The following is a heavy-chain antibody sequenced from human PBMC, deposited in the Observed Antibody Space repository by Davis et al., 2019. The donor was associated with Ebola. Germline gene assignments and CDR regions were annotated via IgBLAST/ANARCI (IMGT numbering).Heavy chain of an antibody. J-gene: IGHJ6*02. CDR2: ISYDGSNK. CDR1: GFTFSGSA. Sequence: GGSLRLSCAASGFTFSGSAMHWVRQAPGKGLEWVAVISYDGSNKYYADSVKGRFTISRDNSKNTLYLQMNSLRAEDTAVYYCAKDVSYSSSRYYYYYGMDVWGQGTTVTVSS. D-gene: IGHD6-6*01. CDR3: AKDVSYSSSRYYYYYGMDV. V-gene: IGHV3-30-3*01.